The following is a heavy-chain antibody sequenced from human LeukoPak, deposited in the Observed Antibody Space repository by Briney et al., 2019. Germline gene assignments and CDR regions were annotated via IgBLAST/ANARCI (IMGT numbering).Heavy chain of an antibody. J-gene: IGHJ4*02. V-gene: IGHV1-2*02. CDR2: INPNSGGT. D-gene: IGHD6-13*01. CDR3: ARVIAAASTRLDY. Sequence: ASVKVSCKASGYTFTGYYIHWVRQAPGQGLEWMGWINPNSGGTNDAQKFQGRVTMTGDTSISTAYMELSRLRSDDTAMYYCARVIAAASTRLDYWGQGTLVTVSS. CDR1: GYTFTGYY.